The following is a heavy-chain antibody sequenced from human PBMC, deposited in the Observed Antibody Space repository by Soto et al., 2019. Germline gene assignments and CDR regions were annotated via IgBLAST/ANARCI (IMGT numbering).Heavy chain of an antibody. V-gene: IGHV3-23*01. CDR3: ARDRVGGSRVYWFDP. J-gene: IGHJ5*02. D-gene: IGHD1-26*01. CDR1: GFTFSSYA. Sequence: EVQLLESGGGLVQPGGSLRLSCAASGFTFSSYAMSWVRQIPGKGLEWISAIGAGGISSYYSDSVKGRFTISRDNSKNTLYLQMNSLRAEGTAVYYCARDRVGGSRVYWFDPRGQGTLVTVSS. CDR2: IGAGGISS.